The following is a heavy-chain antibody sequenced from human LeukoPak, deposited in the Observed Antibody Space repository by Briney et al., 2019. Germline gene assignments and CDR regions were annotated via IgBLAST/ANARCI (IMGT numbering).Heavy chain of an antibody. CDR1: GFTFSSYG. CDR3: AREGWGPLTLFDY. Sequence: GGSLRLSCAASGFTFSSYGMHWVRQAPGKGLEWVAVIWYDGNNRYYADSVKGRFTISRDNSKNTLYLQMNTLRAEDTAVYYCAREGWGPLTLFDYWGQGTLVTVSS. V-gene: IGHV3-33*01. CDR2: IWYDGNNR. J-gene: IGHJ4*02. D-gene: IGHD7-27*01.